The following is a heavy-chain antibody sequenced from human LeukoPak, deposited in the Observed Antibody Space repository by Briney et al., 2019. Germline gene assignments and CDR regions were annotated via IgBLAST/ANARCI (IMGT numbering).Heavy chain of an antibody. Sequence: GGSLRLSCAAFGFAFSDYYMSWIRQAPGKGLEWVGRIKSKTDGGTTDYAAPVKGRFTISRDDSKNTLYLQMNSLKTEDTAVYYCTTVTRNSLFDPWGQGTLVTVSS. CDR2: IKSKTDGGTT. CDR3: TTVTRNSLFDP. D-gene: IGHD2-21*01. CDR1: GFAFSDYY. J-gene: IGHJ5*02. V-gene: IGHV3-15*01.